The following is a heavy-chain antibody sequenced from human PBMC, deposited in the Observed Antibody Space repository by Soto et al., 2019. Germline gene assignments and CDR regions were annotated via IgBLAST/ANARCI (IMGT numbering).Heavy chain of an antibody. Sequence: QVQLVQSGTEVKKPGASVKFSCKASGGTFSRSGFHWVRQAPGQGDEWMGMLVPSGDTTNYAQKFQARVTISADQFTSTVYMELRSLRSEDTAVYYCARCPQPTDTAAPSAVDVWGQGTRVIVSS. CDR1: GGTFSRSG. CDR3: ARCPQPTDTAAPSAVDV. J-gene: IGHJ6*02. D-gene: IGHD5-18*01. V-gene: IGHV1-69*18. CDR2: LVPSGDTT.